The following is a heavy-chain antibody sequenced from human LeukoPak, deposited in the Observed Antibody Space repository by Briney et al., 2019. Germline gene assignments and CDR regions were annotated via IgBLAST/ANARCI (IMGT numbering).Heavy chain of an antibody. Sequence: PGGSLRLSCAASGFTFSSYSTNWVRQAPGKGLEWVSSISSSSSYIYYADSVKGRFTISRDNAKNSLYLQMNSLRAEDTAVYYCARGDNIVVVPAAYFTNYYYGMDVWGKGTTVTVSS. D-gene: IGHD2-2*01. CDR2: ISSSSSYI. J-gene: IGHJ6*04. V-gene: IGHV3-21*01. CDR1: GFTFSSYS. CDR3: ARGDNIVVVPAAYFTNYYYGMDV.